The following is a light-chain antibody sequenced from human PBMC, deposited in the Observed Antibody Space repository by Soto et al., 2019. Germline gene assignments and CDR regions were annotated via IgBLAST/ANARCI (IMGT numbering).Light chain of an antibody. Sequence: QSALTQPASVSGSPGQSITISCTGTSSDVGGYNYVSWYQQHPDKAPKLMIYEVSNRPSGVSNRFSGSKSGHTASLTISGLQSEDEADYFCTSYTSYSTLDVFGTGTKLNVL. V-gene: IGLV2-14*01. J-gene: IGLJ1*01. CDR2: EVS. CDR3: TSYTSYSTLDV. CDR1: SSDVGGYNY.